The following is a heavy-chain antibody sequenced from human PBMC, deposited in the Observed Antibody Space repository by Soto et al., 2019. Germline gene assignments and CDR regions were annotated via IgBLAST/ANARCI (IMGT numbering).Heavy chain of an antibody. CDR2: ISGSGGST. Sequence: GGSLRLSCAASGFTFSSYAMSWVRQAPGKGLEWVSAISGSGGSTYYADSVKGRFTISRDNSENTLYLQMNSLRAEDTAVYYCAKAVVVPAAPPLTYYYYGMDVWGQGTTVTVSS. CDR1: GFTFSSYA. V-gene: IGHV3-23*01. J-gene: IGHJ6*02. D-gene: IGHD2-2*01. CDR3: AKAVVVPAAPPLTYYYYGMDV.